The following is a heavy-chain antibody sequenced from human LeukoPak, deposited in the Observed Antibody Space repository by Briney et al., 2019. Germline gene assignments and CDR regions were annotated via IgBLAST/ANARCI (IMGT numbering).Heavy chain of an antibody. D-gene: IGHD3-3*01. CDR3: ARLREIPVFGVVTKSTSYFDY. Sequence: PGGSLRLSCAASGFTFSRYWMSWVRQAPGKGLEWVANIKLDGSEKYYVDSVKGRFTISRDNAKNSLYLQMNSLRAEDTAVYYCARLREIPVFGVVTKSTSYFDYWGQGTLVTVSS. CDR2: IKLDGSEK. J-gene: IGHJ4*02. CDR1: GFTFSRYW. V-gene: IGHV3-7*01.